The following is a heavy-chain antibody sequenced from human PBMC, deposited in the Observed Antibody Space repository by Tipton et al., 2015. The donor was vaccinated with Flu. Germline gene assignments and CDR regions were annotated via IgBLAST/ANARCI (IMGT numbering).Heavy chain of an antibody. CDR3: ATYSPPMAREHIREY. Sequence: SLRLSCAATGFTFNNSAMTWVRQAPGKGLEWAPSITESVGSTFYVASVKGRFTISRDNSKNTLSLQMNSLRAGDTALHYCATYSPPMAREHIREYWGQGTLVTVAS. J-gene: IGHJ4*02. CDR1: GFTFNNSA. D-gene: IGHD3-10*01. V-gene: IGHV3-23*01. CDR2: ITESVGST.